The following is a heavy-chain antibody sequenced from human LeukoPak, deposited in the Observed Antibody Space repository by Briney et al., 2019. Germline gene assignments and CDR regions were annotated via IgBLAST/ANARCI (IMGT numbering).Heavy chain of an antibody. CDR1: GFTFSSYA. Sequence: GGSLRLSCTASGFTFSSYAMSWVRQAPGKGLEWVSAISGSGGSTYYADSVKGRFTMSRDNSKNTLYLQMNSLRAEDTAVYYCAKIGYGSGSSKRYYFDYWGQGTLVTVSS. J-gene: IGHJ4*02. V-gene: IGHV3-23*01. CDR2: ISGSGGST. D-gene: IGHD3-10*01. CDR3: AKIGYGSGSSKRYYFDY.